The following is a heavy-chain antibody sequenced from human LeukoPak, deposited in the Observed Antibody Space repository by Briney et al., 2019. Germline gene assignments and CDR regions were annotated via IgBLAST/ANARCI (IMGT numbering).Heavy chain of an antibody. J-gene: IGHJ3*02. CDR2: IYYSGST. D-gene: IGHD5-18*01. V-gene: IGHV4-39*01. CDR1: GFTFSSYA. CDR3: AKGVRGYSYGSDAFDI. Sequence: SGGSLRLSCAASGFTFSSYAMSWVRQPPGKGLEWIRSIYYSGSTYYNPSLKSRVTISVDTSKNQFSLKLSSVTAADTAVYYCAKGVRGYSYGSDAFDIWGQGTMVTVSS.